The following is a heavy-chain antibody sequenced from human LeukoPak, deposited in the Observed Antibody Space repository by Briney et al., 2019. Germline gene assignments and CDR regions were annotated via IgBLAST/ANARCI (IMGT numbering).Heavy chain of an antibody. V-gene: IGHV2-5*01. CDR2: IYWNDDK. CDR3: AYSKNPYFEY. Sequence: SGPTLVKPTQTLTRTGTCSGFSLDTSGVGVGWIRQPPGKALDWLALIYWNDDKRYSPSLESRLTITKDSSKNQVVLTMTNLDPVDTATYYCAYSKNPYFEYWGQGTLVTISS. CDR1: GFSLDTSGVG. J-gene: IGHJ4*02.